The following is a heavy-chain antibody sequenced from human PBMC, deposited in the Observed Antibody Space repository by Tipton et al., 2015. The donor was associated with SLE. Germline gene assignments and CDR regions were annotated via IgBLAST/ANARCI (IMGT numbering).Heavy chain of an antibody. CDR3: AKTQFSPYSMGRYYFYGMDV. Sequence: SLRLSCAASGFTFSSYGMHWVRQAPGKGLEWVAFMRYDGSNKYYGDSVKGRFTISRDNSKNTLYLQMNSLRAEDTAVYYCAKTQFSPYSMGRYYFYGMDVWGQGTTVTVSS. V-gene: IGHV3-30*02. D-gene: IGHD6-13*01. CDR1: GFTFSSYG. J-gene: IGHJ6*02. CDR2: MRYDGSNK.